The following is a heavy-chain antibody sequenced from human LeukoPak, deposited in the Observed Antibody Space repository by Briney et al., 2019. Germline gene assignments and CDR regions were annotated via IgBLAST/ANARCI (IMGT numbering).Heavy chain of an antibody. J-gene: IGHJ4*02. CDR3: AKRGVQQWLVDWYFDY. CDR1: GCTFYNYA. Sequence: GGSLRLSCAASGCTFYNYAMSWVRQAPGKGLDLVSGISGSGGSTFYAESVKGRFTISRDNSKLYLQMNSLRAEDTAVYYCAKRGVQQWLVDWYFDYWGQGTLVTGSS. V-gene: IGHV3-23*01. D-gene: IGHD6-19*01. CDR2: ISGSGGST.